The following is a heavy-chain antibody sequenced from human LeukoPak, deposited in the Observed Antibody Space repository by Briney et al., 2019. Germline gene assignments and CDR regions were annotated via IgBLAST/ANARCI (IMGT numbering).Heavy chain of an antibody. CDR2: INSDGSST. Sequence: GGSLRLSCAASGFTFSAYSMNWVRQAPGKGLVWVSRINSDGSSTTYADSVKGRFTISRDNAKNTLFLQMNSLRADDTAVYYCASRRSSSFDYWGQGTLVTVSS. CDR1: GFTFSAYS. D-gene: IGHD6-13*01. CDR3: ASRRSSSFDY. J-gene: IGHJ4*02. V-gene: IGHV3-74*01.